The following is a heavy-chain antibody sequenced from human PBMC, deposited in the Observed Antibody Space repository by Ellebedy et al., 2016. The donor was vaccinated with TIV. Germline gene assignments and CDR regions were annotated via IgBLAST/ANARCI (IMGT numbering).Heavy chain of an antibody. Sequence: GESLKISCAVSGFTVGNNYMSWVRQAPGKRLECVSIIFSAGTTYYAESVKGRFTISRDSSKNTVYLQMSSLRVEDTAVYYCAARAVAAPRWGRGTLVTVSS. CDR1: GFTVGNNY. J-gene: IGHJ4*02. D-gene: IGHD6-19*01. CDR3: AARAVAAPR. CDR2: IFSAGTT. V-gene: IGHV3-53*01.